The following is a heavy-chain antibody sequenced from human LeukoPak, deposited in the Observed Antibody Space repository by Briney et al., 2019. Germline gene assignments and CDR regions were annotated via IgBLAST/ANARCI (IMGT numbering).Heavy chain of an antibody. CDR3: AKKVGLVSAPLYYFDV. D-gene: IGHD5/OR15-5a*01. Sequence: GGSLRLSCAASGFTFSSYAMSWVRQAPGKGLEWVSAISGPGGSWDYADSVKGRFTISRDNSKDTLFLQMNSLRAEDTAIYYCAKKVGLVSAPLYYFDVWGQGTLVTVSS. J-gene: IGHJ4*02. V-gene: IGHV3-23*01. CDR1: GFTFSSYA. CDR2: ISGPGGSW.